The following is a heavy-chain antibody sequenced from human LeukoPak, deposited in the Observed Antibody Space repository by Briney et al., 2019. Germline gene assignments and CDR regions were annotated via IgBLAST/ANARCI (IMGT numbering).Heavy chain of an antibody. V-gene: IGHV3-9*01. J-gene: IGHJ4*02. CDR1: GFTFDDYA. CDR2: ISWNSGSI. CDR3: AKVYSGAIIFDY. Sequence: GGSLRLSCAASGFTFDDYAMHWVRQAPGKGLEWVSGISWNSGSIGYADSVKGRFTISRDNAKNSLYLQMNSLRAEDTAVYYCAKVYSGAIIFDYWGQGTLVTVSS. D-gene: IGHD1-26*01.